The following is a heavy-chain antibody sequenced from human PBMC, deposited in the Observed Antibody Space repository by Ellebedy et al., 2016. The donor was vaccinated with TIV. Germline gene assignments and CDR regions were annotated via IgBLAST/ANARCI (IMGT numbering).Heavy chain of an antibody. CDR1: GFTFTTYW. CDR3: ARDPNSPGDTGYGDY. CDR2: MNQVGSEK. V-gene: IGHV3-7*03. Sequence: GESLKISCAASGFTFTTYWMSWVRQAPGKGLEWVANMNQVGSEKYYVDSVKGRFTISRDNAQNSLYLHMNNLRAGDTAVYYCARDPNSPGDTGYGDYWGQGVVVTVST. D-gene: IGHD5-12*01. J-gene: IGHJ4*02.